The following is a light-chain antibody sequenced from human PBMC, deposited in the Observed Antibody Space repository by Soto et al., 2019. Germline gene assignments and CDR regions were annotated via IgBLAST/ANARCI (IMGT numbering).Light chain of an antibody. CDR3: QQYGSSPLT. V-gene: IGKV3-20*01. CDR2: GAS. Sequence: EIVLTQSPGTLSLSPGERATLSCRASQSVSSSYLAWYQQKPGQAPRLLIYGASCRATGIPDRFSGSGSGTDFTLTISRLEPEDFAVHYCQQYGSSPLTFGGGTKVEIK. J-gene: IGKJ4*01. CDR1: QSVSSSY.